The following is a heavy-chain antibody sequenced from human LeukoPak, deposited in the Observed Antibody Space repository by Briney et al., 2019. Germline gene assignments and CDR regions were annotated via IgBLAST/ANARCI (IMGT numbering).Heavy chain of an antibody. V-gene: IGHV5-51*01. CDR3: ARHSPGYCSSTSCNRFDP. CDR2: IYPGDSDT. CDR1: GYSFTSYW. J-gene: IGHJ5*02. D-gene: IGHD2-2*03. Sequence: GESLKISCKGSGYSFTSYWIGWVRQMPGKGLEWMGIIYPGDSDTRYSPSFQGQVTISADKSISTAYLQWSSLKASDTAMYYCARHSPGYCSSTSCNRFDPWGQGTLVTVSS.